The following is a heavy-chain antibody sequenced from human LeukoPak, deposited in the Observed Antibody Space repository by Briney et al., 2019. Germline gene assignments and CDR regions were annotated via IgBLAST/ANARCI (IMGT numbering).Heavy chain of an antibody. V-gene: IGHV3-30*03. CDR1: GFTFSIYS. CDR2: ISYDGSNK. J-gene: IGHJ3*02. Sequence: GGSLRLSCAASGFTFSIYSMNWVRQAPGKGLEWVAVISYDGSNKDYADSVKGRCTISRDNSKNTLFLQMNSLRAEDTAVYYCAREIFNGFDIWGQGTMVTVSS. CDR3: AREIFNGFDI.